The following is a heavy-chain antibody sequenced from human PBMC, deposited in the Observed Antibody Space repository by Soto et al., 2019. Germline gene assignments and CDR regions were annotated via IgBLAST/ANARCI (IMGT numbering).Heavy chain of an antibody. D-gene: IGHD6-6*01. CDR2: ISSTGFGT. CDR3: VKGSIGQYYGLDL. CDR1: GLGVRSNA. Sequence: EVQLVESGGGLFQPGGSLTVSCSASGLGVRSNAIHWVRQAPGKGLEYVSSISSTGFGTYYADSVKGSFNFTRDNSKKTVNLQMSSLRPEDTAVYSCVKGSIGQYYGLDLWGQGTTVIVSS. J-gene: IGHJ6*02. V-gene: IGHV3-64D*06.